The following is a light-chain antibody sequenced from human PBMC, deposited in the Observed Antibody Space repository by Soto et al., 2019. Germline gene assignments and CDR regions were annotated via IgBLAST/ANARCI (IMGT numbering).Light chain of an antibody. CDR2: DAS. CDR1: QSVSSNY. V-gene: IGKV3D-20*01. CDR3: HQYGGSPGT. Sequence: EIVLTQSPATLSLSPGERATLSCGASQSVSSNYLAWYQQRPGQAPRLLIYDASSRATGVPDRFSGSGSGTDFTLTISRLEPEDFAVYYCHQYGGSPGTLGQGTKVEIK. J-gene: IGKJ1*01.